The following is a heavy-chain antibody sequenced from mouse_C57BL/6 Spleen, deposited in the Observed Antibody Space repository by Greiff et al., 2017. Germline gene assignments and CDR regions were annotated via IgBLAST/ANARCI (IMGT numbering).Heavy chain of an antibody. CDR2: ISAGGSYT. J-gene: IGHJ4*01. Sequence: EVKVVESGGGLVKPGGSLKLSCAASGFTFSSYAMSWVRQTPEKRLEWVATISAGGSYTYYPDNVKGRFTISRDKAKNNLYLQMSHLKSEDTAMYYCARDRNWDEGNAMDYWGQGTSVTVSS. D-gene: IGHD4-1*01. CDR1: GFTFSSYA. V-gene: IGHV5-4*01. CDR3: ARDRNWDEGNAMDY.